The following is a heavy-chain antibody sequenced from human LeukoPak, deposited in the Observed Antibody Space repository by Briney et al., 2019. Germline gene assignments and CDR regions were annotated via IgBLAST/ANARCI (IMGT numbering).Heavy chain of an antibody. D-gene: IGHD6-13*01. V-gene: IGHV3-74*01. Sequence: GGSLRLSCAASGFTFSRYWIHWVRQAPGKGLEWVSRINPDGSTTTYADSVKGRFTISRDNAKNSLYLQMNSLRAEDTALYYCAKDMAQYSSSWYYFDYWGQGTLVTVSS. CDR3: AKDMAQYSSSWYYFDY. J-gene: IGHJ4*02. CDR1: GFTFSRYW. CDR2: INPDGSTT.